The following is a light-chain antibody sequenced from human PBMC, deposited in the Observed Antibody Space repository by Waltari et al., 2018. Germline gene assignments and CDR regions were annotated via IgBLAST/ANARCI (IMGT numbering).Light chain of an antibody. CDR2: EGS. V-gene: IGLV2-23*01. Sequence: QSALTQPASVSGSPGQSITISCTGTSRDVGRYNLVSWYQQHPGKAPKLMFYEGSKRPPGVSNRFSGSKSGNTASLTISGLQAEDEADYYCCSYAGSSTLVFGGGTKLTVL. CDR3: CSYAGSSTLV. J-gene: IGLJ2*01. CDR1: SRDVGRYNL.